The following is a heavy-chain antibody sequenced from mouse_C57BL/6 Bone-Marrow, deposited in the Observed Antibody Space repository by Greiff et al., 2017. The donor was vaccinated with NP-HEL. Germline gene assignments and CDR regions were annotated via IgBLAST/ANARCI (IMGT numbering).Heavy chain of an antibody. CDR3: ALIYDGYYDAMDY. CDR2: IYPRSGNT. CDR1: GYTFTSYG. V-gene: IGHV1-81*01. J-gene: IGHJ4*01. Sequence: QVQLQQSGAELARPGASVKLSCKASGYTFTSYGISWVKQRTGQGLEWIGEIYPRSGNTYYNYPVKGKATLTADKSSSTAYMELRSLTSEDAAVYFCALIYDGYYDAMDYWGQGTSVTVSS. D-gene: IGHD2-3*01.